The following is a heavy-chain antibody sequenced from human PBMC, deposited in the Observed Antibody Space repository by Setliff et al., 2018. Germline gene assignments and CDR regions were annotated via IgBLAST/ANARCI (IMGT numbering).Heavy chain of an antibody. J-gene: IGHJ5*02. CDR1: DGAFSTYY. D-gene: IGHD3-10*01. V-gene: IGHV4-34*01. CDR3: ARDPGFRSGTWSLDL. Sequence: SETLSLTCDVYDGAFSTYYWTWIRQPPGKGLEWIGEMHQSGRTKFNPSLKSRVTMSVDPSKNHFSLKVTSVTVADTAVYYCARDPGFRSGTWSLDLWGQGTQVTVSS. CDR2: MHQSGRT.